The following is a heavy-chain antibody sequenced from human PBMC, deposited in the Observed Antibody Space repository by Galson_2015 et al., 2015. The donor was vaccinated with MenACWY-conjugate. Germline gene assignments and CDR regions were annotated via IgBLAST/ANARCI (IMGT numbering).Heavy chain of an antibody. CDR3: ARGGSGSYVGY. Sequence: SLRLSCAASGFTFSSYWMHWVRQAPGKGLVWVSRINSDGSSTSYADSVKGRFTISRDNAKNTLYLQMNSLRAEDTAVYYCARGGSGSYVGYWGQGTLVTVSS. CDR2: INSDGSST. D-gene: IGHD1-26*01. CDR1: GFTFSSYW. J-gene: IGHJ4*02. V-gene: IGHV3-74*01.